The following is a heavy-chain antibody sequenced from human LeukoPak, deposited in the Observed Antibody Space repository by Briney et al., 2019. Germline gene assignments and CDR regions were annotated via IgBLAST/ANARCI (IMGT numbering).Heavy chain of an antibody. D-gene: IGHD3-10*01. CDR3: ATLLYGSGSYPTRDDAFDI. Sequence: SETLSLTCTVSGGSISSYYWSWIRQPPGKGLEWIGYIYHSGSTNYNPSLKARVTISVDTSKNQFSLKLSSVTAADTAVYYCATLLYGSGSYPTRDDAFDIWGQGTMVTVSS. V-gene: IGHV4-59*01. J-gene: IGHJ3*02. CDR2: IYHSGST. CDR1: GGSISSYY.